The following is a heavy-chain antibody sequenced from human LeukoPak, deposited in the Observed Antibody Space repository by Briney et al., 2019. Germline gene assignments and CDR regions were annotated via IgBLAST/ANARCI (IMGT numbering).Heavy chain of an antibody. J-gene: IGHJ3*01. D-gene: IGHD2-2*01. V-gene: IGHV4-4*02. CDR2: IYHTGST. Sequence: KPSGTLSLTCVVSGGSISSSNWWSWVRQPPGKGLEWIAEIYHTGSTNYNPSLESRVTISIDKSKNQFSLNLSSVTAADTAVYYCARDHCTSTSCIIVDAFDLWGRGTLVTVSS. CDR1: GGSISSSNW. CDR3: ARDHCTSTSCIIVDAFDL.